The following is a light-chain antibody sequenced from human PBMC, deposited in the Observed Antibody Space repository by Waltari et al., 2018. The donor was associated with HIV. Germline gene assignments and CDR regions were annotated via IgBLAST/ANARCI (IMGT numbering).Light chain of an antibody. Sequence: DIQMTQSPSTLSASVVDRVTISCRASNSVSSWWAWDQQKPGRFPNVLIYKASTLASGVPSRFSGSGYVTNFTRTISSLQSEDVATYYCQQYNSYSRAFGQGTKVEIK. CDR2: KAS. CDR1: NSVSSW. CDR3: QQYNSYSRA. J-gene: IGKJ1*01. V-gene: IGKV1-5*03.